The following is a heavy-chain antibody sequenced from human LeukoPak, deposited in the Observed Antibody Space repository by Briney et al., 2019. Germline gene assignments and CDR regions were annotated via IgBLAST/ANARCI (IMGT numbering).Heavy chain of an antibody. J-gene: IGHJ4*02. Sequence: SETLSLTCTVSGGSISSYYWAWIRQSAGKGLDWIGRVDTSGCTKYNPSLRSRVGMSTDTSRNLLSLRLSSVAAADTAVYYCVAYGDSWFEYWGQGALVTVSS. CDR1: GGSISSYY. D-gene: IGHD6-13*01. CDR2: VDTSGCT. V-gene: IGHV4-4*07. CDR3: VAYGDSWFEY.